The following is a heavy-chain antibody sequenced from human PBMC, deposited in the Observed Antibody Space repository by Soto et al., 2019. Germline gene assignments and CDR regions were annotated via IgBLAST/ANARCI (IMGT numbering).Heavy chain of an antibody. CDR1: GYTFTSYY. D-gene: IGHD3-10*01. Sequence: AAVKVSCKASGYTFTSYYMHWVRQAPGQGLEWMGIINPSGGSTSYAQKFQGRVTMTRDTSTSTVYMELSSLRSEDTAVYYCARAPGVHYFDYWGQGTLVTVSS. J-gene: IGHJ4*02. CDR2: INPSGGST. CDR3: ARAPGVHYFDY. V-gene: IGHV1-46*01.